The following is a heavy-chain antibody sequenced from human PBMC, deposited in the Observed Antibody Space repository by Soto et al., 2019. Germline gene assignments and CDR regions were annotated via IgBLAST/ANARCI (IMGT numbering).Heavy chain of an antibody. J-gene: IGHJ4*02. D-gene: IGHD3-22*01. V-gene: IGHV1-18*01. CDR1: GYTFTSYG. Sequence: GASVKVSCKASGYTFTSYGISWVRQAPGQGLEWMGWISAYNGNTNYAQKLQGRVTMTTDTSTSTAYMELRSLRSDDTAVYYCARVSPFTYYYDSSGYYYGYWGQGTLVTVSS. CDR2: ISAYNGNT. CDR3: ARVSPFTYYYDSSGYYYGY.